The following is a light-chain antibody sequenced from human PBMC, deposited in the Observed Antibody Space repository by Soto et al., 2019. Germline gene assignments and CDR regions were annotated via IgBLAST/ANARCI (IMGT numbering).Light chain of an antibody. CDR1: QRISSN. V-gene: IGKV3-15*01. CDR2: GAS. CDR3: QQYNNWPPWT. J-gene: IGKJ1*01. Sequence: DIVLTQSPGTLSLCPGERATLSCRASQRISSNLACYQHKPGQAPRLLIFGASTRATGIPARFSGSGSETEFTLTISSLQSEDFAVYYCQQYNNWPPWTFGQGTKVDIK.